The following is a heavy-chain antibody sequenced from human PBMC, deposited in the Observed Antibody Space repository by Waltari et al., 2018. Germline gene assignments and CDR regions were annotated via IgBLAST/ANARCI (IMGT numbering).Heavy chain of an antibody. CDR3: AKRIVVAGTPAYGMDV. J-gene: IGHJ6*02. CDR2: ISDSGGSS. D-gene: IGHD6-19*01. CDR1: GFTFSNYG. Sequence: EVQVLESGGGLVQPGGSLRLSCAASGFTFSNYGMTCVRTAPGKGLEWVSVISDSGGSSNYADSVKGRFTISRDNSKATLYLQMNSLRAEDTAIYYCAKRIVVAGTPAYGMDVWGQGTTVTVSS. V-gene: IGHV3-23*01.